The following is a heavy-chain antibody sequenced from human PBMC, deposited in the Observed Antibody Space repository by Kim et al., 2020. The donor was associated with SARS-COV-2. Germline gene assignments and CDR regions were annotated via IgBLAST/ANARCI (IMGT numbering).Heavy chain of an antibody. J-gene: IGHJ4*02. CDR2: SGST. D-gene: IGHD2-2*02. V-gene: IGHV4-39*01. Sequence: SGSTYYNPSLKRRLTISVDTSKNQFSRELSSVTAADTAVYYCARGHTYDYWGQGTLVTVSS. CDR3: ARGHTYDY.